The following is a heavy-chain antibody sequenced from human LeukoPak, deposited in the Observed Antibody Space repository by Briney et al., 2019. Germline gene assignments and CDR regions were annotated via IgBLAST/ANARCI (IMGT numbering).Heavy chain of an antibody. D-gene: IGHD4-17*01. J-gene: IGHJ2*01. CDR1: GGSSSGYY. CDR3: ARGRKPRDYDERGWYFDL. V-gene: IGHV4-34*01. Sequence: PSETLSLTCAVYGGSSSGYYWSWIRQPPGKGLEWIGEINHSGTTNYNPSLKSRVTISVDTSKNQFSLKLSSVTAADTAVYFCARGRKPRDYDERGWYFDLWGRGTLVTVSS. CDR2: INHSGTT.